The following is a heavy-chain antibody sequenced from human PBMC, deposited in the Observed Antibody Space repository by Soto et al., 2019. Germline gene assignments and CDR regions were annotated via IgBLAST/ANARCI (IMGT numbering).Heavy chain of an antibody. D-gene: IGHD2-15*01. CDR1: GGSISSGGYY. CDR2: IYYSGST. V-gene: IGHV4-31*03. Sequence: PSETLSLTCTVSGGSISSGGYYWSWIRQHPGKGLEWIGYIYYSGSTYYNPSLKSRVTISVDTSKNQFSLKLSSVTAADTAVYYCARVGDCSGGSCYPHAEYFQHWGQGTLVTVSS. CDR3: ARVGDCSGGSCYPHAEYFQH. J-gene: IGHJ1*01.